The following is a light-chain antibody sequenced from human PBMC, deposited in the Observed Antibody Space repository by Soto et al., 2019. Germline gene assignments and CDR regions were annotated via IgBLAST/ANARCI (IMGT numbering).Light chain of an antibody. J-gene: IGLJ3*02. Sequence: QSALTQPASVAGSPGQSITIACTGTSSDVGGYNYVSWYQLHPGKAPRLVIYDVSIRPPAVSDRFSVSTSGNTASLSISGLQAEDEADYYCSSYTATRTVVFGVGTTLTVL. V-gene: IGLV2-14*03. CDR2: DVS. CDR1: SSDVGGYNY. CDR3: SSYTATRTVV.